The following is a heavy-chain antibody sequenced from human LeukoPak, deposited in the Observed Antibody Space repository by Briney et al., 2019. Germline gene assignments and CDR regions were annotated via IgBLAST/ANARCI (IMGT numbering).Heavy chain of an antibody. CDR3: ARCKTWFGNLA. CDR1: GFTIISNY. Sequence: PGGSLLLSCAASGFTIISNYMIRVRQAPAKGLEWVSVIYNGDSTYYADSVKGRFTISRDNSKNTLCLQMNSLRAEDTAVYYCARCKTWFGNLAWGQGTLVTVSS. D-gene: IGHD3-10*01. J-gene: IGHJ5*02. V-gene: IGHV3-53*01. CDR2: IYNGDST.